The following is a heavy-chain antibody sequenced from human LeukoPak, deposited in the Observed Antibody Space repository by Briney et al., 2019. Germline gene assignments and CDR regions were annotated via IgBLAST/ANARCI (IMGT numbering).Heavy chain of an antibody. CDR3: ARAPIAAAFDY. V-gene: IGHV4-39*07. Sequence: PSETLSLTCTVSGGSISSSSYYWGWIRQPPGKGLEWIGRIYTSESTNYNPSLKSRVTISVDTSKNQFSLKLSSVTATDTAVYYCARAPIAAAFDYWGQGTLVTVSS. CDR1: GGSISSSSYY. CDR2: IYTSEST. D-gene: IGHD6-13*01. J-gene: IGHJ4*02.